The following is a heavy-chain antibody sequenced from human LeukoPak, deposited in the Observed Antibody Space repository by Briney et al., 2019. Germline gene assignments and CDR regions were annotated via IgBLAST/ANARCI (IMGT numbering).Heavy chain of an antibody. Sequence: ASVKASCKASGYTFTSYYMHWVRQAPGQGLEWMGIINPSGGSTNYAQKLQGRVTMTTDTSTSTAYMELRSLRSDDTAVYYCAREGIVGTFDYWGQGTLVTVSS. CDR3: AREGIVGTFDY. CDR2: INPSGGST. CDR1: GYTFTSYY. J-gene: IGHJ4*02. D-gene: IGHD1-26*01. V-gene: IGHV1-46*01.